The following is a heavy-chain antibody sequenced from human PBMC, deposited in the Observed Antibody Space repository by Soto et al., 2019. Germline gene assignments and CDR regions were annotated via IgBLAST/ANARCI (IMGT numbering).Heavy chain of an antibody. CDR3: AKVSLGALTFTDYYYYGLDV. Sequence: GSLRLSCAASVFPVSTYAMNWVRQAPGKGLEWVSAISGGGGSTYYADSVKGRVTISRDNSKNTLYLQMNSLRAEDTAVYYCAKVSLGALTFTDYYYYGLDVWGQGTTVTVSS. CDR2: ISGGGGST. V-gene: IGHV3-23*01. CDR1: VFPVSTYA. D-gene: IGHD1-26*01. J-gene: IGHJ6*02.